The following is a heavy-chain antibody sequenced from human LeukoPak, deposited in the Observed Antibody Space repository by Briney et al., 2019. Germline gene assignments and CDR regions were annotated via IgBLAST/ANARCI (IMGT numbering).Heavy chain of an antibody. CDR3: ARDVDQQLPRDYYYYYMDV. D-gene: IGHD6-13*01. CDR2: ISSSSSYI. Sequence: GGSLRLSCAASGFTFSSYSMNWVRQAPGKGLEWVSSISSSSSYIFYADSMKGRFTISRDNAKNSLYLQMNSLRAEDTAVYYCARDVDQQLPRDYYYYYMDVWGRGTTVTVSS. CDR1: GFTFSSYS. J-gene: IGHJ6*03. V-gene: IGHV3-21*01.